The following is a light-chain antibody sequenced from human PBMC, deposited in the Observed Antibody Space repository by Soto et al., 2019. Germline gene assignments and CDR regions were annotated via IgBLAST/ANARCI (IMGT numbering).Light chain of an antibody. J-gene: IGKJ1*01. CDR1: QSVGKY. Sequence: EIVLTQSPATLSLSLGERATLSCRASQSVGKYLAWYQQKPGQAPRLLIYDSSNRATGVPSRFGGGGSGADFPLTITRLYAEDFAVYCCQQRSLWRTFGQGTNVEVK. V-gene: IGKV3-11*01. CDR3: QQRSLWRT. CDR2: DSS.